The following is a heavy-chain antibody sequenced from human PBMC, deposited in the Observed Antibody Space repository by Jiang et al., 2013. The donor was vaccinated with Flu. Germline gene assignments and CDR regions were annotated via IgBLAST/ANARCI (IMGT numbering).Heavy chain of an antibody. V-gene: IGHV1-2*02. CDR2: INPNSGGT. J-gene: IGHJ6*02. CDR3: ASRVPAATPAVSYYYGMDV. CDR1: GYTFTGYY. D-gene: IGHD2-2*01. Sequence: KKPGASVKVSCKASGYTFTGYYMHWVRQAPGQGLEWMGWINPNSGGTNYAQKFQGRVTMTRDTSISTAYMELSRLRSDDTAVYYCASRVPAATPAVSYYYGMDVWGQGTTVTVSS.